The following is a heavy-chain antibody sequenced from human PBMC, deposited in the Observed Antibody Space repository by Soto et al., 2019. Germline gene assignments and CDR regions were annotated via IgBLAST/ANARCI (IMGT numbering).Heavy chain of an antibody. CDR3: ASSDDSTSYPLEL. J-gene: IGHJ4*02. Sequence: GASVKVSCKASGYIFTAYSMHWVRQAPGQGLEWMGGIIPIFGTANYAQTFQDRVTMTGDASISTAYMEVTSLRHGDTAVYFCASSDDSTSYPLELWGPGTLVTVSS. CDR1: GYIFTAYS. D-gene: IGHD1-26*01. V-gene: IGHV1-2*02. CDR2: IIPIFGTA.